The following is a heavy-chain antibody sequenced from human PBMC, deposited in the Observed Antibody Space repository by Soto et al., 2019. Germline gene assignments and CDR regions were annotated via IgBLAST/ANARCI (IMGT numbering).Heavy chain of an antibody. Sequence: PGESLKISCNGSGYSFVNQCIALVRPMPGKGLEWMGSIYAGDSDTTYSPSIQGQVTISADKSSTTVYLQWNNLKASDTAMYYCAKTDGYEVEYWGQGTQVTVSS. V-gene: IGHV5-51*01. D-gene: IGHD5-18*01. CDR2: IYAGDSDT. J-gene: IGHJ4*02. CDR3: AKTDGYEVEY. CDR1: GYSFVNQC.